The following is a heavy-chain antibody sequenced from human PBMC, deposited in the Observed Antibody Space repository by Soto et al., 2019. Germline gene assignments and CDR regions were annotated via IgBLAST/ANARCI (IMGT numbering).Heavy chain of an antibody. V-gene: IGHV1-69*02. D-gene: IGHD3-10*01. CDR3: ATNYGSGSTHFDY. J-gene: IGHJ4*02. CDR2: VIPILGMA. Sequence: QVQLVQSGAEVKKPGSSVKVSCTASEGTFNSYTISWVRQAPGQGLEWMGRVIPILGMADFAQRFQGRVMITADKSTSTAYMMLSSLRCDDTAIYYCATNYGSGSTHFDYWGQGTQVTVSS. CDR1: EGTFNSYT.